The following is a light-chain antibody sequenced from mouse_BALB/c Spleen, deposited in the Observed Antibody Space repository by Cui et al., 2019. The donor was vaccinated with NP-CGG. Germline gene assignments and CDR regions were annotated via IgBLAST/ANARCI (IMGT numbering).Light chain of an antibody. J-gene: IGKJ4*01. CDR3: QQRSSYPFT. CDR2: STS. V-gene: IGKV4-57*01. CDR1: SSVSY. Sequence: QIVLTQSPAIMSASPGEKVTIACSATSSVSYMHWFQQKPGTSPKVWIYSTSNLASGVSGSGSGTSCSLTISRMEAEDAATYYCQQRSSYPFTFGSGTKLEIK.